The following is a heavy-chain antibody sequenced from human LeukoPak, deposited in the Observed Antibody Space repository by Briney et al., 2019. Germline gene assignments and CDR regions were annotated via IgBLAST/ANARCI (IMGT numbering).Heavy chain of an antibody. CDR3: VLYGSGFYGMDV. D-gene: IGHD3-10*01. V-gene: IGHV3-74*01. J-gene: IGHJ6*02. Sequence: PEGSLRLSCAASGFTFSSYWMHWVRQAPGKGLVWVSRINSDASSTSCADSVNGRFTISRDNAKNTLYLQMNSLRAEDTAVYYCVLYGSGFYGMDVWGQGTTVTVSS. CDR1: GFTFSSYW. CDR2: INSDASST.